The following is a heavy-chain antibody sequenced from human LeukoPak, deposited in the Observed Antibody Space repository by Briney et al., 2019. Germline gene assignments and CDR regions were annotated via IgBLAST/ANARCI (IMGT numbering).Heavy chain of an antibody. CDR3: VVVVEPPDSDGFDV. V-gene: IGHV3-74*01. CDR1: GCTFGNSW. CDR2: IHADGSTA. Sequence: GGSMRLSCAASGCTFGNSWVHWVRQAPGKGLVWVSRIHADGSTATYADSVKGRFTISRDNARNTLSLQMNSLTIEDTAVYYCVVVVEPPDSDGFDVWGQGTMITVSS. J-gene: IGHJ3*01. D-gene: IGHD1-14*01.